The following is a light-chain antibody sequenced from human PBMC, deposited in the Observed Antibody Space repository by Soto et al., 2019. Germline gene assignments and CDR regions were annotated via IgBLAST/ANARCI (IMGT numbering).Light chain of an antibody. Sequence: QSVLTQPASVSGSPGQAITISCTGTSSDVGDYNYVAWYQQHPGKAPKLMIYDVSNRPSGASNRFSGSKSGNTASLTISGLQAEDQDDYYCSSYTSSSPLGFVFGTGTNVTVL. CDR1: SSDVGDYNY. J-gene: IGLJ1*01. V-gene: IGLV2-14*01. CDR3: SSYTSSSPLGFV. CDR2: DVS.